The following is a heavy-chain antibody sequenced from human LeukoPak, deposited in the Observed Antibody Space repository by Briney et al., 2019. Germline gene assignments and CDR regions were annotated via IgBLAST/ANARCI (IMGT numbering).Heavy chain of an antibody. CDR3: AKDVKRTGWDYFDY. V-gene: IGHV3-43D*04. D-gene: IGHD1-1*01. Sequence: GGSLRLSCAASGFTFDDYAMHWVRQAPGKGLEWVSLIIWDGGSTYYADSVKGRFTLSRDNSKNSLYLQMNSLRAEDTALYYCAKDVKRTGWDYFDYWGQGTLVTVSS. CDR2: IIWDGGST. J-gene: IGHJ4*02. CDR1: GFTFDDYA.